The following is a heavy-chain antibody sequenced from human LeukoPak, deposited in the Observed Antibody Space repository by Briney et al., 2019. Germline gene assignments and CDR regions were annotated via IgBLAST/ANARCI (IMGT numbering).Heavy chain of an antibody. V-gene: IGHV1-2*04. Sequence: ASVKVSCKASGYTFTGYYMHWVRQAPGQGLEWMGWINPNSGGTNYAQKLQGWVTTTRDTSISTAYMELSRLRSDDTAVYYCAREDGGNGSYFDYWGQGTLVTVSS. CDR1: GYTFTGYY. J-gene: IGHJ4*02. CDR2: INPNSGGT. CDR3: AREDGGNGSYFDY. D-gene: IGHD4-23*01.